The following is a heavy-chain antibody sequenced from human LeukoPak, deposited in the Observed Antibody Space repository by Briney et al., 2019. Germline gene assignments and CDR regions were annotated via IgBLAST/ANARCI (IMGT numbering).Heavy chain of an antibody. J-gene: IGHJ4*02. CDR1: GFTFSRYG. Sequence: GGSLRLSCAASGFTFSRYGMHWGRQAPSKGLEWVAVISYDGSNKYYADSVKGRFTISRDKSKNTLYLQMNSLRAEDTAVYYCAKDLWLRWSEDYFDYWGQGTLVTVSS. V-gene: IGHV3-30*18. D-gene: IGHD4-23*01. CDR2: ISYDGSNK. CDR3: AKDLWLRWSEDYFDY.